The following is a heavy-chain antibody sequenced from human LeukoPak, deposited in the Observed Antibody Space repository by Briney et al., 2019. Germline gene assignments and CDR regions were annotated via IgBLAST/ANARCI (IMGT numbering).Heavy chain of an antibody. D-gene: IGHD6-19*01. CDR2: ISSNGGST. CDR3: AKSRSGWYWGYFDY. Sequence: GGSLRLSCAASGFTFSSYAMHWVRQAPGKGLEYVSAISSNGGSTYYADSVKGRFTISRDNSKNTLYLQMNSLRAEDTAVYYCAKSRSGWYWGYFDYWGQGTLVTVSS. CDR1: GFTFSSYA. J-gene: IGHJ4*02. V-gene: IGHV3-64*04.